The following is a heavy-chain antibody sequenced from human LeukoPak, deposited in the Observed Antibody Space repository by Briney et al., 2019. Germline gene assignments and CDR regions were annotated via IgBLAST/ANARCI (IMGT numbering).Heavy chain of an antibody. D-gene: IGHD6-13*01. CDR3: ATLSGYSSSWYKY. CDR2: INHSGST. Sequence: PSETLSLTCAVYGGSFSGYYWSWIRQPPGTGLEWIGEINHSGSTNYNPSLKSRVTISVDTSKNQFSLKLSSVTAADTAVYYCATLSGYSSSWYKYWGQGTLVTVSS. V-gene: IGHV4-34*01. J-gene: IGHJ4*02. CDR1: GGSFSGYY.